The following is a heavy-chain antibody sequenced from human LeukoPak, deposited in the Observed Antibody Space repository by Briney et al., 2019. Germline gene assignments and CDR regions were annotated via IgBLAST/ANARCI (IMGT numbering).Heavy chain of an antibody. J-gene: IGHJ4*02. D-gene: IGHD2-2*01. CDR2: ISSSGSTI. CDR1: GFTFSDYY. CDR3: ARAPCSSTSCPDY. V-gene: IGHV3-11*01. Sequence: GGSLRLSCAASGFTFSDYYMSWIRQAPGKGLEWVSYISSSGSTIYYADSVKGRFTISRDNAKNSLYPQMNSLRAEDTAVYYCARAPCSSTSCPDYWGQGTLVTVSS.